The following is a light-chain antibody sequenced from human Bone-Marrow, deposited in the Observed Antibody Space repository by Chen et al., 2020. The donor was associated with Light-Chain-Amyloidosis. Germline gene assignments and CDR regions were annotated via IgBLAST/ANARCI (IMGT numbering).Light chain of an antibody. J-gene: IGKJ4*01. V-gene: IGKV3-20*01. CDR1: QTISSNY. CDR3: QQYGTSPLT. CDR2: GSS. Sequence: EIVLTQSPGTLSLSPGEGANLSCRASQTISSNYLTWYQQKFGQAPRLLIYGSSSRATGIPDRFTGRGSGTVFTLTINTLEHDEVAMYYCQQYGTSPLTFGRGTKVEIK.